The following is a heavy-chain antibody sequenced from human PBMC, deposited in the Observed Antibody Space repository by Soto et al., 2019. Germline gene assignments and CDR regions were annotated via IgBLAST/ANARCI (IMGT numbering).Heavy chain of an antibody. J-gene: IGHJ4*02. CDR3: AKDSPGIKIFGVVTHFDY. V-gene: IGHV3-23*01. Sequence: PGGALRLSCAASGFTFSIYAMSWVRQAPGKGLEWVSAISGSGGSTYYADSVKGRFTISRDNSKNTLYLQMNSLRAEDTAVYYCAKDSPGIKIFGVVTHFDYWGQGPLVPVSP. CDR1: GFTFSIYA. CDR2: ISGSGGST. D-gene: IGHD3-3*01.